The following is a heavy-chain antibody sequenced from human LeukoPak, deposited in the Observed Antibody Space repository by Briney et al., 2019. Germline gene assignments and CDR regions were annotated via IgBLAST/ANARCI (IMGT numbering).Heavy chain of an antibody. CDR3: ANSHPLQYCSGGSCYQFDY. V-gene: IGHV3-23*01. CDR1: GFTFSSYA. D-gene: IGHD2-15*01. CDR2: ISGSGGST. J-gene: IGHJ4*02. Sequence: GGSLRLSCAASGFTFSSYAMSWVRQAPGKGLEWVSAISGSGGSTYYADSVKGRFTISRDNSKNTLYLQMNSLRAEDTAVYYCANSHPLQYCSGGSCYQFDYWGQGTLVTVSS.